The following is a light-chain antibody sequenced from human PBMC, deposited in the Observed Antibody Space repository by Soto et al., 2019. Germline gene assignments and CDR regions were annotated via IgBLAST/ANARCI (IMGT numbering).Light chain of an antibody. Sequence: EVVLTQSLGTLSLSPGERATLSCRASQRVDSSTLAWYQQKPGQAPRLLISGASKRATGTPDRFSASGSGTDCTLTISRLEPEDFAVYYCQHFDDSLTFGGGTKMQIK. V-gene: IGKV3-20*01. J-gene: IGKJ4*01. CDR3: QHFDDSLT. CDR1: QRVDSST. CDR2: GAS.